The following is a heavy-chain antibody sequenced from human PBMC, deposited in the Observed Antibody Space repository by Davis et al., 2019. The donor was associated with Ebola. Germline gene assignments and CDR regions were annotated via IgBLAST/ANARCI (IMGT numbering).Heavy chain of an antibody. Sequence: MPSETLSLTCAVSGGSITNGAYSWSWIRQPPGKGLEWIGYIFHSGSTFYNPSLKSRVTISADRSNNQFSLQVTSVTAADTAVYYCAGYGDYFLGWGQGTLVTVSS. CDR1: GGSITNGAYS. V-gene: IGHV4-30-2*01. CDR3: AGYGDYFLG. J-gene: IGHJ4*02. D-gene: IGHD4-17*01. CDR2: IFHSGST.